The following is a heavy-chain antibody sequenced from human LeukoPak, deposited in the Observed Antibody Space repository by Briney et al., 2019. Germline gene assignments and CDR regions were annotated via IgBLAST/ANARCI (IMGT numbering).Heavy chain of an antibody. D-gene: IGHD3-10*01. CDR3: ASLVWFGELLGVDV. Sequence: SETLSLTCNVSGVSISTNYWSWIRQPPGKGLEWIGRIYTSGSTNYNPSLKSRVTMSVDTSKNQFSLKLSSVTAADTAVYYCASLVWFGELLGVDVWGQGTTVTVSS. CDR2: IYTSGST. CDR1: GVSISTNY. V-gene: IGHV4-4*07. J-gene: IGHJ6*02.